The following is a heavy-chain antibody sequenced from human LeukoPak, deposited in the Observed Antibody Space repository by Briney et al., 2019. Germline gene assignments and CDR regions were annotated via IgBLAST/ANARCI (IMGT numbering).Heavy chain of an antibody. J-gene: IGHJ4*02. D-gene: IGHD3-16*01. CDR1: GFTFSSYS. CDR3: AKGYYDYVWGSYYFDY. V-gene: IGHV3-23*01. Sequence: GGSLRLSCAASGFTFSSYSMNWVRQAPGKGLEWVSAITGSGVGTYYADSVKGRFTISRDKSKNTLYLQMNSLSAADTAVYYCAKGYYDYVWGSYYFDYWGQGTLVTVSS. CDR2: ITGSGVGT.